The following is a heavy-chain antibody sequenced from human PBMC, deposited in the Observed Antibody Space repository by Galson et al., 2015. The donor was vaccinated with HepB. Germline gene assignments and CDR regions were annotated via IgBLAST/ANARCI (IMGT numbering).Heavy chain of an antibody. CDR1: GYTFTSYY. D-gene: IGHD1-26*01. V-gene: IGHV1-46*01. CDR2: INPSGGST. CDR3: ARDRGGSYYFPLTHYYYYYGMDV. J-gene: IGHJ6*02. Sequence: SVKVSCKASGYTFTSYYMHWVRQAPGQGLEWMGIINPSGGSTSYAQKFQGRVTMTRDTSTSTVYMELSSLRSEDTAVYYCARDRGGSYYFPLTHYYYYYGMDVWGQGTTVTVSS.